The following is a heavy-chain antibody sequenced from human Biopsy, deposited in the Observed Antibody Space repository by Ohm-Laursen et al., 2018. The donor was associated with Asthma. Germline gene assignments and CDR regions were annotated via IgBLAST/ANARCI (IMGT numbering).Heavy chain of an antibody. CDR2: ISSSSSYI. CDR3: AKERYYDFWSGYPI. Sequence: SLRLSCAAPGFTFSSYSMNWVRQAPGKGLEWVSSISSSSSYIYYADSVKGRFTISRDNAENSLYLQMNSLRAEDTAVYYCAKERYYDFWSGYPIWGQGTMVTVSS. CDR1: GFTFSSYS. V-gene: IGHV3-21*01. D-gene: IGHD3-3*01. J-gene: IGHJ3*02.